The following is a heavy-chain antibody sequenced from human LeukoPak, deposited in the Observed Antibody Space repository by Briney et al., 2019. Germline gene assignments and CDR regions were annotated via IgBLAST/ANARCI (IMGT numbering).Heavy chain of an antibody. Sequence: SETLSLTCTVSGGSISSGGYYWGWIRQPPGKGLEWMGSIYYSGSTYYNPSLKSRVTISVDTSKNQFSLKLTSVTAADAALYYCARQYSSGWPWFDPWGQGTLVTVSS. CDR1: GGSISSGGYY. D-gene: IGHD6-19*01. CDR3: ARQYSSGWPWFDP. V-gene: IGHV4-39*01. J-gene: IGHJ5*02. CDR2: IYYSGST.